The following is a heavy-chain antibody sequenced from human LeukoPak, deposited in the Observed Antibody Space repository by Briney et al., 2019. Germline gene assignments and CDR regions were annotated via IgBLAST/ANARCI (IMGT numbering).Heavy chain of an antibody. CDR3: ARSLGAGSYLDF. Sequence: GGSLRLSCAASGFTFSNYAMHWVRQAPGKGLEYLPAINGNGGSIYYATSVKGKFTITRDNSKNTLYLQMDSLSAEDMAVFYCARSLGAGSYLDFWGQGTLVTVSS. D-gene: IGHD3-10*02. J-gene: IGHJ4*02. CDR2: INGNGGSI. CDR1: GFTFSNYA. V-gene: IGHV3-64*01.